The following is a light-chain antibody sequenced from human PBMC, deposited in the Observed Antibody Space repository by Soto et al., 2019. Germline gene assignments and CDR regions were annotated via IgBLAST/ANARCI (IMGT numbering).Light chain of an antibody. CDR1: QDIRTE. CDR2: GAS. V-gene: IGKV1-6*01. Sequence: IQMTQSPSSLSASVGDRVTITCRSSQDIRTELGWYQQRPGEAPNLLIYGASTLQNGVPSRFSGSGSGTDFFLTISSLQVEDVATYFCLQDYNYPRTFGQGTKLQIK. CDR3: LQDYNYPRT. J-gene: IGKJ2*01.